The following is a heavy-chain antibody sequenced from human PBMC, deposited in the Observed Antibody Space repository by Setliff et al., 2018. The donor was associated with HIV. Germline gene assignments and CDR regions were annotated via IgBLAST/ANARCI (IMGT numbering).Heavy chain of an antibody. CDR2: MIQSGTT. D-gene: IGHD2-21*02. CDR1: GTSFSDHY. CDR3: VRWYYCVSGACYRADY. J-gene: IGHJ4*02. V-gene: IGHV4-34*12. Sequence: LSLTCSVYGTSFSDHYWSWVRQTPGKGLEWIGEMIQSGTTNYNPSLKSRVTMSIDTSERQFPLKLTSVTAADTAVYYCVRWYYCVSGACYRADYWGQGTMVTVSS.